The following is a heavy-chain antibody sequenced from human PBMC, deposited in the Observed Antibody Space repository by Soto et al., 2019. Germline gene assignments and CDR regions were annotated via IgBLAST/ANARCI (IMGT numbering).Heavy chain of an antibody. D-gene: IGHD4-4*01. CDR2: ISGSGRHT. V-gene: IGHV3-23*01. CDR1: GGPFSSNG. J-gene: IGHJ4*02. Sequence: SLRISYASGGGPFSSNGMSWVRQAPGKGMDWVSGISGSGRHTKYADSVKDRFTISRDNSKNTLSLQMNSLRVEDTAVYYRAKNGLSDSPSVIDSWGKGARVTAPQ. CDR3: AKNGLSDSPSVIDS.